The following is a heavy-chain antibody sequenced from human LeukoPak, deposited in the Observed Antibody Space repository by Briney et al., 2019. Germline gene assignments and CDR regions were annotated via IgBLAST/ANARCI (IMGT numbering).Heavy chain of an antibody. Sequence: GGSLRLSCAASGFTFSAYGMHWVRQAPGKGLEWVAFIRYDGTNKYYADSVKGRFTISRDNSKNTLYVQMNSLRVEDTAVYYCAGPSTSGVGYWGQGTLVTVSS. CDR2: IRYDGTNK. J-gene: IGHJ4*02. CDR1: GFTFSAYG. D-gene: IGHD3-10*01. V-gene: IGHV3-30*02. CDR3: AGPSTSGVGY.